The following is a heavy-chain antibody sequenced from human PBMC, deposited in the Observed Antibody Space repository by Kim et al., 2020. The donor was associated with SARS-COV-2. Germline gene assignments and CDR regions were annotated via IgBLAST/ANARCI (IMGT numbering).Heavy chain of an antibody. CDR2: INPSGGST. CDR1: GYTFTSYY. CDR3: AREKLPYSSGWSASAFDY. J-gene: IGHJ4*02. D-gene: IGHD6-19*01. Sequence: ASVKVSCKASGYTFTSYYMHWVRQAPGQGLEWMGIINPSGGSTSYAQKFQGRVTMTRDTSTSTVYMELSSLRSEDTAVYYCAREKLPYSSGWSASAFDYWGQGTLVTVSS. V-gene: IGHV1-46*01.